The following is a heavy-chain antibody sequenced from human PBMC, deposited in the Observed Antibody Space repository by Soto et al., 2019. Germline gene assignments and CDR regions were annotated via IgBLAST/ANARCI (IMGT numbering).Heavy chain of an antibody. CDR1: GYTFTGYY. CDR3: ARVWQLVPYDAAAFDI. Sequence: ASVKVSCKASGYTFTGYYMHWVRQAPGQGLEWMGWINPNSGGTNYAQKFQGWVTMTRDTSISTAYMELSRLRSDDTAVYYCARVWQLVPYDAAAFDIWGQGTMVTVSS. V-gene: IGHV1-2*04. CDR2: INPNSGGT. D-gene: IGHD6-6*01. J-gene: IGHJ3*02.